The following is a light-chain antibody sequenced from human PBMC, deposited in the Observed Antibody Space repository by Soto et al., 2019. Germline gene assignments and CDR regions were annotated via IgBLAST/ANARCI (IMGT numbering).Light chain of an antibody. J-gene: IGLJ1*01. Sequence: SALTQPASASGSAGQSSTISCTGTSGDIGSYNRVSWYQQHPGKAPKLIIYEVTDRPSGVSNRFSGSKSGNTASLTISGLQAEDEAEYYCSSYTNINTMACVFGTGTKV. V-gene: IGLV2-14*01. CDR2: EVT. CDR1: SGDIGSYNR. CDR3: SSYTNINTMACV.